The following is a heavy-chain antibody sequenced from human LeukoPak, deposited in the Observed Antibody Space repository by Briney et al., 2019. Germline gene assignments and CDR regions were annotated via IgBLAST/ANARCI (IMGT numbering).Heavy chain of an antibody. D-gene: IGHD3-10*01. CDR1: GGSISSSSYY. CDR2: IYYSGST. V-gene: IGHV4-39*07. CDR3: ARDYSGAAI. J-gene: IGHJ4*02. Sequence: SETLSLTCTVSGGSISSSSYYWGWIRQPPGKGLEWIGSIYYSGSTYYNPSLKSRVTISVDTSKNQFSLRLSSVTAADTAVYYCARDYSGAAIWGQGTLVTVSS.